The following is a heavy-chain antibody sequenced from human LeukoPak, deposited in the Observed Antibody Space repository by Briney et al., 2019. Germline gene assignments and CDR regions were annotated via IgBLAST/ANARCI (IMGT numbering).Heavy chain of an antibody. CDR2: IYTSGST. J-gene: IGHJ4*02. D-gene: IGHD6-19*01. CDR3: ARLQSGWFYFDY. V-gene: IGHV4-61*02. CDR1: DGSISSGSYY. Sequence: SQTLSLTCTVSDGSISSGSYYWSWIRQPTGKGLEWIGRIYTSGSTNYNPSLKSRVTISVGTSKSQFPLKLSSVTAADTAVYYCARLQSGWFYFDYWGQGTLVTVSS.